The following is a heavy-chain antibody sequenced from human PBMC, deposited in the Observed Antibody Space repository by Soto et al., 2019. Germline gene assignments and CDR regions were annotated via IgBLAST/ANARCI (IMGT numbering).Heavy chain of an antibody. CDR1: GDSISSSRFC. CDR2: VFYSGST. J-gene: IGHJ6*03. V-gene: IGHV4-39*01. CDR3: ATMAGVASSSAYNYMDV. Sequence: QLQLLESGPGLVKPSETLSLTCTVSGDSISSSRFCWGWIRQPPGKEVEWIGLVFYSGSTYYNPSLRSRVTTTVDTAKEQFSLQRRSVTAAHTTLYYCATMAGVASSSAYNYMDVWGNGATVTVSS. D-gene: IGHD3-3*01.